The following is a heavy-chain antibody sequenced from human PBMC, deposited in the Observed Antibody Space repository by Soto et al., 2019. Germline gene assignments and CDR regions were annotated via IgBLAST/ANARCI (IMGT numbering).Heavy chain of an antibody. CDR1: GYSFTSYW. CDR2: IYPGDSDT. Sequence: GESLKISCKGSGYSFTSYWIGWVRQMPGKGLEWMGIIYPGDSDTRYSPSFQGQVTISADKSISTAYLQWSSLKASDTAMYYCARHWSYYDFWSGSLSSYYYYYGMDVWGQGTTVTVSS. J-gene: IGHJ6*02. V-gene: IGHV5-51*01. D-gene: IGHD3-3*01. CDR3: ARHWSYYDFWSGSLSSYYYYYGMDV.